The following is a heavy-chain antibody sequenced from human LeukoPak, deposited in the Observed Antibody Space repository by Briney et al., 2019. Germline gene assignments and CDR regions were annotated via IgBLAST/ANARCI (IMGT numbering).Heavy chain of an antibody. CDR3: TLVPPNP. V-gene: IGHV3-7*01. CDR2: IKQDGSET. J-gene: IGHJ5*02. CDR1: GFTFSNYW. Sequence: GGSLRLSYAASGFTFSNYWMSWVRQAPGKGLEWVANIKQDGSETYYVDSVKGRFTISRDNAKNSLYLQMNSLRVEDTAVYYCTLVPPNPWGQGTLVTVSS.